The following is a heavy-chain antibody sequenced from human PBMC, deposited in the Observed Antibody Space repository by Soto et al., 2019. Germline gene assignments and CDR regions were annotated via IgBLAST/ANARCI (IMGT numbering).Heavy chain of an antibody. V-gene: IGHV3-21*01. J-gene: IGHJ5*02. CDR1: GLTFNTYN. CDR3: ARDGGSGLSWFDP. D-gene: IGHD6-19*01. Sequence: WWSLRLSCSATGLTFNTYNMNWFRQAPGKGLEWVSSISSSSAYIYYADSVKGRFTISRDNAKNLLFLQMNSLRAEDTAVYYCARDGGSGLSWFDPWGQGTQVTVSS. CDR2: ISSSSAYI.